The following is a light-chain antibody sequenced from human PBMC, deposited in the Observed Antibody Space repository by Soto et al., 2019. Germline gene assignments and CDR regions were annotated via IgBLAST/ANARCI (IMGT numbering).Light chain of an antibody. CDR1: QSISSR. CDR3: QQYNSYLWT. J-gene: IGKJ1*01. Sequence: DIQMTQSPSTLSASVGERVIIICRASQSISSRLAWYQQKPGKAPKLLIYKASSLESGVPSRFSGSGSGTEFTLTISSLQPDDFAAYYCQQYNSYLWTFGQGTKVEIK. V-gene: IGKV1-5*03. CDR2: KAS.